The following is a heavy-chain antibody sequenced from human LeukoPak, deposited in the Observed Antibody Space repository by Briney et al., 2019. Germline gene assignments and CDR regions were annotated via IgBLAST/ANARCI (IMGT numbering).Heavy chain of an antibody. D-gene: IGHD6-13*01. CDR2: TYYRSKWYN. CDR3: ARYDSATGHFDY. Sequence: SQTLSLTCAISGDSVPSNSSAWDWIRQSPSRGLEWLGRTYYRSKWYNDYAVSVKSRITINPDTSRNQFSLQLNSVTPEDTAVYYCARYDSATGHFDYWGQGTLVTVSS. J-gene: IGHJ4*02. CDR1: GDSVPSNSSA. V-gene: IGHV6-1*01.